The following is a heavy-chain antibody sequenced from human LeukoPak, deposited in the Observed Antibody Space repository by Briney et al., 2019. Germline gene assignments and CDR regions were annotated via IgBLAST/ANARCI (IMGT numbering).Heavy chain of an antibody. Sequence: PSETLSLTCAVYGGSFSGYYWSWIRQPPGKGLEWIGEINHSGSTNYNPSLKSRVTISVDTSKNQFPLKLSSVTAADTAVYYCARGNRHYGSGSYYNHNWFDPWGQGTLVTVSS. J-gene: IGHJ5*02. CDR1: GGSFSGYY. CDR2: INHSGST. D-gene: IGHD3-10*01. CDR3: ARGNRHYGSGSYYNHNWFDP. V-gene: IGHV4-34*01.